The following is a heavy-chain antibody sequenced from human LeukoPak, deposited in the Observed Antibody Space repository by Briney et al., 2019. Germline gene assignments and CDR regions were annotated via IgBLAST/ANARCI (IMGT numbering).Heavy chain of an antibody. Sequence: GESLKISCKGSGYSFTSYWIGWVRQLPGKGLEWMGIIYPGDSDTRYSPSFQGQVTISADKSISTAYLQWSSLKASDTAMYYCARTFREMATIADYWGQGTLVTVSS. J-gene: IGHJ4*02. V-gene: IGHV5-51*01. CDR2: IYPGDSDT. CDR3: ARTFREMATIADY. D-gene: IGHD5-24*01. CDR1: GYSFTSYW.